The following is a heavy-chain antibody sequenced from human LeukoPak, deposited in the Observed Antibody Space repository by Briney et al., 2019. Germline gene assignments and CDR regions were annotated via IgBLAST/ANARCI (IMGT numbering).Heavy chain of an antibody. V-gene: IGHV3-15*01. CDR1: GFTFSNAW. Sequence: GGSLRLSCAASGFTFSNAWMSWVRQAPGKGLEWVGRIKSKTDGGTTDYAAPVKGRFTISRDDSKNTLYLQMNSLKTEDTAVYYCARSPRILSFGVVTTAARYFDYWGQGTLVTVSS. D-gene: IGHD3-3*01. CDR2: IKSKTDGGTT. CDR3: ARSPRILSFGVVTTAARYFDY. J-gene: IGHJ4*02.